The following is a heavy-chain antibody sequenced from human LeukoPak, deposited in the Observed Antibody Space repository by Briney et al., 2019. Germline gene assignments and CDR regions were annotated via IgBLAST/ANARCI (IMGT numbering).Heavy chain of an antibody. Sequence: PSETLSLTCTVSGGSISRSDYYGGWIRQPPGKGLEWFGGIYYTGSTYYNPSLKSRVTISIDTSKNQFSLKLSSVTAADPAVYYCARLFTSGYYVDYWGQGTLVTVSS. V-gene: IGHV4-39*01. CDR3: ARLFTSGYYVDY. D-gene: IGHD6-19*01. CDR2: IYYTGST. CDR1: GGSISRSDYY. J-gene: IGHJ4*02.